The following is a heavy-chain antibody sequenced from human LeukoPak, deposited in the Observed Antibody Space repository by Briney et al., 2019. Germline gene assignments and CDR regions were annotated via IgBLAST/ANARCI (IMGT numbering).Heavy chain of an antibody. CDR3: VRLSAAGFDY. Sequence: ASVKVSCKASGYTFTGYYMHWVRQAPGQGLEWMGWINAGNGNTKYSQKFQGRVTITRDTSASTAYMELSSLRSEDTAVYYCVRLSAAGFDYWGQGTLVTVSS. D-gene: IGHD6-13*01. J-gene: IGHJ4*02. CDR2: INAGNGNT. V-gene: IGHV1-3*01. CDR1: GYTFTGYY.